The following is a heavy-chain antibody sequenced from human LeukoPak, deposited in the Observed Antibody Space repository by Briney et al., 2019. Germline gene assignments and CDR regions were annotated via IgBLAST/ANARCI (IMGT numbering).Heavy chain of an antibody. J-gene: IGHJ4*02. D-gene: IGHD6-13*01. Sequence: GGSLRLSCAASGFTFSSYWMSWVRQAPGKGLEWVANIKQDGSEKYYVDSAKGRFTISRDNAKNSLYLQMNSLRAEDTAVYYCARDTPGIAAAGTLGYWGQGTLVTVSS. CDR1: GFTFSSYW. CDR2: IKQDGSEK. V-gene: IGHV3-7*01. CDR3: ARDTPGIAAAGTLGY.